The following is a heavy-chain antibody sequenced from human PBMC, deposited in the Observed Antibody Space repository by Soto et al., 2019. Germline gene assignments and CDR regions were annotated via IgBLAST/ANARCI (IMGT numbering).Heavy chain of an antibody. J-gene: IGHJ3*02. CDR1: GGSISSYY. CDR3: ASVWGGAFDI. Sequence: SETLSLSCTVSGGSISSYYWSWIRQPPGKGLEWIGYIYYSESTNYNPSLKSRVTISVDTSKNQFSLKLSSVTAADTAVYYCASVWGGAFDIWGQRTMVTGSS. CDR2: IYYSEST. V-gene: IGHV4-59*01. D-gene: IGHD3-16*01.